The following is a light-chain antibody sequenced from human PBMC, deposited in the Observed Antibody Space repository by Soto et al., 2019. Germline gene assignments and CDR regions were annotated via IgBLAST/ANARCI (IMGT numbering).Light chain of an antibody. J-gene: IGLJ2*01. CDR2: EDN. V-gene: IGLV6-57*01. Sequence: NFMLTQPRSVLASPGKTVTISCTRSSGSIASKYVQWYQQRPGGHPTTVIFEDNTRPSGVPDRFSGSIDSSSNSASLTISGLTTEDEADYYCQSYDTSNVVFGGGTKLTVL. CDR1: SGSIASKY. CDR3: QSYDTSNVV.